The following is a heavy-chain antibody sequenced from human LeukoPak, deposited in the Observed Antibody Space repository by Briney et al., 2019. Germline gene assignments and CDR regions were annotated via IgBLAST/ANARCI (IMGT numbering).Heavy chain of an antibody. CDR3: ARDRSDILTGYNDAFDI. D-gene: IGHD3-9*01. J-gene: IGHJ3*02. V-gene: IGHV3-7*01. Sequence: PGGSLRLSCADSGFTFSSYWMSWVRQTPGKGLEWVATIKTDAYVKYYVDSVKGRFTISRDNAKNSLYLQMHSLRAEDTGVYYCARDRSDILTGYNDAFDIWGRGTMVTVSS. CDR1: GFTFSSYW. CDR2: IKTDAYVK.